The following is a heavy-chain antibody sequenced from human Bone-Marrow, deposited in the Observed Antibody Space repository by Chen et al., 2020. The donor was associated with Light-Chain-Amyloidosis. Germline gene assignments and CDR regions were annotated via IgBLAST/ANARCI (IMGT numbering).Heavy chain of an antibody. J-gene: IGHJ3*02. D-gene: IGHD1-26*01. CDR2: INRSGRSI. V-gene: IGHV3-48*01. CDR1: GFSFSDYS. CDR3: AREGVGDTDAFDI. Sequence: HLVESGGGLVQPGGSLILSCAGPGFSFSDYSMNWVRQAPGKGLEWLSYINRSGRSIHYADSVKGRITISRDNGKNSLYLQMNSLRAEDTATYYCAREGVGDTDAFDIWGQGTMIIVSP.